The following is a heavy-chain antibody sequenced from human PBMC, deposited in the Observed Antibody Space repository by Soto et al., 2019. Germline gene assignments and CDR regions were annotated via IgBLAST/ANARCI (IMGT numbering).Heavy chain of an antibody. D-gene: IGHD3-9*01. CDR2: ISGGGGST. Sequence: GSLRLSCAASGFSFGGYAVTWVRQAPGKGLEWVSAISGGGGSTYYADSVKGRFTISRDNSKNTVHLQMNSLRAGDTALYYCAKTESFNGYYNAFDSWGQGTRVTVSS. CDR3: AKTESFNGYYNAFDS. J-gene: IGHJ4*02. CDR1: GFSFGGYA. V-gene: IGHV3-23*01.